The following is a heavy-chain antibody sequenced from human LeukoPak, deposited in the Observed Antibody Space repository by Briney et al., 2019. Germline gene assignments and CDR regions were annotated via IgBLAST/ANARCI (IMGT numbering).Heavy chain of an antibody. J-gene: IGHJ6*02. Sequence: ASVKVSCKASGYTFTGYYMHWVRQAPGQGLEWRGWINPNSGGTNYAQKFQGRVTMTRDTSISTAYMERSRLRSDDTAVYYCARGGYSSGWYVGLFGLGDYYYYGMDVWGQGTTVTVSS. CDR1: GYTFTGYY. D-gene: IGHD6-19*01. V-gene: IGHV1-2*02. CDR3: ARGGYSSGWYVGLFGLGDYYYYGMDV. CDR2: INPNSGGT.